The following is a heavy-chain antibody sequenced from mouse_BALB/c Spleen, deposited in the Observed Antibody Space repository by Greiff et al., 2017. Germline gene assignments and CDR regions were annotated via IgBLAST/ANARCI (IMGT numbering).Heavy chain of an antibody. D-gene: IGHD2-1*01. Sequence: EVKLQESGPGLVKPSQSLSLTCSVTGYSITSGYYWNWIRQFPGNKLEWMGYISYDGSNNYNPSLKNRISITRDTSKNQFFLKLNSVTTEDTATYYCARGYGNYVAWFAYWGQGTLVTVSA. J-gene: IGHJ3*01. CDR1: GYSITSGYY. CDR2: ISYDGSN. CDR3: ARGYGNYVAWFAY. V-gene: IGHV3-6*02.